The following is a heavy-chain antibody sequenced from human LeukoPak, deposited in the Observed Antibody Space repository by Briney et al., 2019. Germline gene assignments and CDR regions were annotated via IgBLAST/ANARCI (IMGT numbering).Heavy chain of an antibody. J-gene: IGHJ6*03. CDR3: ARVYNTYYDFWSGHIYYMDV. V-gene: IGHV1-18*01. CDR1: GYTFTSYG. Sequence: ASVKVSCKASGYTFTSYGISWVRQAPGQGLEWMGWISAYNGNTNYAQKLQGRVTMTTDTSTSTAYMEPRSLRSDDTAVYYCARVYNTYYDFWSGHIYYMDVWGKGTTVTVSS. CDR2: ISAYNGNT. D-gene: IGHD3-3*01.